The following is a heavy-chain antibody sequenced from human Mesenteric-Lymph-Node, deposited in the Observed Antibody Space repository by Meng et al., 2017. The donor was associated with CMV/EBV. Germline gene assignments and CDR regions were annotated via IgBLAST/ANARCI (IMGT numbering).Heavy chain of an antibody. CDR3: ARRPLGFCSSMSCQPLWYFDL. V-gene: IGHV3-48*04. Sequence: GGSLRLSCAASGFTFSSYSMNWVRQAPGKGLEWVSYISSSGSTIYYADSVRGRFTISRDNAKNSLYLQMNSLRAEDAAVYYCARRPLGFCSSMSCQPLWYFDLWGRDTLVTVSS. CDR2: ISSSGSTI. D-gene: IGHD2-2*01. CDR1: GFTFSSYS. J-gene: IGHJ2*01.